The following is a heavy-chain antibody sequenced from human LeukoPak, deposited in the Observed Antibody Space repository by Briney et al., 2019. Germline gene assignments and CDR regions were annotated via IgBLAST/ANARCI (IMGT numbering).Heavy chain of an antibody. Sequence: GGSLRLSCAASGFTFSSYAMSWVRQAPGKGLEWVSGISGSGGTTYYADSVKGRFTISRDDSKNTLYLQMNSLRAEDTAVYYCAKDRTGLADYWGQGTLVTVSS. D-gene: IGHD3/OR15-3a*01. J-gene: IGHJ4*02. CDR1: GFTFSSYA. V-gene: IGHV3-23*01. CDR2: ISGSGGTT. CDR3: AKDRTGLADY.